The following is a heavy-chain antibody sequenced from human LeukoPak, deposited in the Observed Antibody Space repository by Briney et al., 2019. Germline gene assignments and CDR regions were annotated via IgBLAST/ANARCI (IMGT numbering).Heavy chain of an antibody. V-gene: IGHV1-2*02. D-gene: IGHD3-22*01. Sequence: PSVKVSCKASGYTFTGYYMHWVRQAPGQGLEWMGWINPNSGGTNYAQKFQGRVTMTRDTSISTAYMELSRLRSDDTAVYYCARVPTYYYDSSGYYRGYYFDYWGQGTLVTVSS. CDR3: ARVPTYYYDSSGYYRGYYFDY. J-gene: IGHJ4*02. CDR2: INPNSGGT. CDR1: GYTFTGYY.